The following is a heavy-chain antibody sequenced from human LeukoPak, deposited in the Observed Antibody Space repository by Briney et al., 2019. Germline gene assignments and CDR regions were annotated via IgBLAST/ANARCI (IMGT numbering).Heavy chain of an antibody. CDR3: ARGGVAAAGMDMDV. V-gene: IGHV3-66*02. CDR1: GFTVSSNY. CDR2: IYSGGST. J-gene: IGHJ6*02. D-gene: IGHD6-13*01. Sequence: GGSLRLPCAASGFTVSSNYMSWVRQAPGKGLEWASVIYSGGSTYYADSVKGRFTISRDNSKNTLYLQMNSLRAEDTAVYYCARGGVAAAGMDMDVWGQGTTVTVSS.